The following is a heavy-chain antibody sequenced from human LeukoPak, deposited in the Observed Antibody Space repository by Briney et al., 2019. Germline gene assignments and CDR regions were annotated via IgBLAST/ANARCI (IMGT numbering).Heavy chain of an antibody. Sequence: SETLSLTCTVSGGSITSSSYYWRWIRQPPGKGLEWIGYIYYSGSTNYNPSLKSRVTISVDTSKNQFSLKLSSVTAADTAVYYCARGAGGSYDDDAFDIWGQGTMVTVSS. CDR2: IYYSGST. CDR1: GGSITSSSYY. D-gene: IGHD1-26*01. CDR3: ARGAGGSYDDDAFDI. J-gene: IGHJ3*02. V-gene: IGHV4-61*05.